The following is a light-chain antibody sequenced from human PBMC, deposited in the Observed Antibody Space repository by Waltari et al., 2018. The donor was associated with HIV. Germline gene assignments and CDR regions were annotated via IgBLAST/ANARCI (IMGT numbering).Light chain of an antibody. Sequence: QSALTQPASVSGSPGQSLTISCTGTSSDVGGYNYVSWYQQHPGKVPKLMIYDVSNRPSGVSNRFPGSKSGNTASLTISGLQAEDEADYYCSSYTSSSTNVFGTGTKVTVL. CDR3: SSYTSSSTNV. J-gene: IGLJ1*01. CDR1: SSDVGGYNY. V-gene: IGLV2-14*03. CDR2: DVS.